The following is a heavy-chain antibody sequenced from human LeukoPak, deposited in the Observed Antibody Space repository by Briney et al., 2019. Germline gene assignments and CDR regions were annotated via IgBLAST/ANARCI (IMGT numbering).Heavy chain of an antibody. V-gene: IGHV4-39*07. CDR2: IYYSGST. J-gene: IGHJ4*02. CDR3: ARSDGAGATDY. Sequence: SETLSLTCTVSGGSISSSSYYWGWIRQPPGKGLEWIGSIYYSGSTYYNPSLKSRVTISVDTSKNQFSLKLSSVTAADAAVYYCARSDGAGATDYWGQGTLVTVSS. CDR1: GGSISSSSYY. D-gene: IGHD1-26*01.